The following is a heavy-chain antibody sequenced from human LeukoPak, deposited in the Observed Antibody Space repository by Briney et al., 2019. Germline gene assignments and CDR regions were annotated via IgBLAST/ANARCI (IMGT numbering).Heavy chain of an antibody. CDR3: ARGRSDILTGYPGDFDY. D-gene: IGHD3-9*01. V-gene: IGHV1-2*04. Sequence: GASVKVSCKASGYTFTGYYMHWVRQAPGQGLEWMGWINPNSGGTNYAQKSQGWVTMTRDTSISTAYMELSRLRSDDTAVYYCARGRSDILTGYPGDFDYWGQGTLVTVSS. CDR2: INPNSGGT. CDR1: GYTFTGYY. J-gene: IGHJ4*02.